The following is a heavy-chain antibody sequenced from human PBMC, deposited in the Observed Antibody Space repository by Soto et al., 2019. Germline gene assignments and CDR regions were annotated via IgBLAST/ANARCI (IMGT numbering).Heavy chain of an antibody. V-gene: IGHV3-23*01. CDR2: ISGSGANT. D-gene: IGHD3-22*01. Sequence: GGSLRLSCAASGFTFSSYAMSWVRQAPGKGLEWVSAISGSGANTYYADSVRGRFTVSRDYSENTLYLQMDNLRAEDTALYYCSKGHHISGYYGWLDPWGQGTLVTVSS. CDR1: GFTFSSYA. J-gene: IGHJ5*02. CDR3: SKGHHISGYYGWLDP.